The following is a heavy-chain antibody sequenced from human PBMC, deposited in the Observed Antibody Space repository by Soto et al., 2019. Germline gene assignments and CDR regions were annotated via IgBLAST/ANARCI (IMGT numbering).Heavy chain of an antibody. CDR3: SYDSSGYYHG. V-gene: IGHV4-39*01. Sequence: SETLSLTCTVSGGSISSSSYYWGWIRQPPGKGLEWIGSIYYSGSTYYNPSLKSRVTISVDTSKNQFSLKLSSVTAADTAVYYCSYDSSGYYHGWGQGTLVTVSS. J-gene: IGHJ4*02. CDR2: IYYSGST. CDR1: GGSISSSSYY. D-gene: IGHD3-22*01.